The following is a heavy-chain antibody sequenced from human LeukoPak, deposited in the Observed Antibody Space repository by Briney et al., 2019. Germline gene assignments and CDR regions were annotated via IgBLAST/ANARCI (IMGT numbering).Heavy chain of an antibody. CDR3: ASYGNAWSLDH. J-gene: IGHJ4*02. V-gene: IGHV1-18*04. Sequence: ASVKVSCKASAYPFSIYGISWVRQAPRQGLEWMGWISVHNGNTNYAQKFQGRVTMTTDTSTTTAYMELRSLKSGDTAVYYCASYGNAWSLDHWGQGTLVTVSS. D-gene: IGHD6-19*01. CDR2: ISVHNGNT. CDR1: AYPFSIYG.